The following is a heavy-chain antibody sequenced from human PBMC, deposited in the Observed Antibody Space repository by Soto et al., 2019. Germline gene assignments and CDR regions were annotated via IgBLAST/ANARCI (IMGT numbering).Heavy chain of an antibody. CDR3: ARRGSGSYYAY. CDR2: ISGSGDST. Sequence: EVQLLESGGGLVQPGGSLRLSCAASGFTFSSYAMRWVRQAPVKGLEWVSAISGSGDSTYYADSVKGRFTISRDNSKNPLDLQMSSLRAEGTAVYYCARRGSGSYYAYWGQGTVVTVSS. V-gene: IGHV3-23*01. J-gene: IGHJ4*02. D-gene: IGHD1-26*01. CDR1: GFTFSSYA.